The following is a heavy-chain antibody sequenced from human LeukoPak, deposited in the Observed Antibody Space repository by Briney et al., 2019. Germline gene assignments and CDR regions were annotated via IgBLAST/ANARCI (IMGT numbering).Heavy chain of an antibody. J-gene: IGHJ4*02. CDR2: INPINGET. V-gene: IGHV1-2*07. CDR1: GYTFTGHY. CDR3: ARREWSGYYADY. Sequence: ASVKVSCKASGYTFTGHYLHWVRQAPGQGLEWMGWINPINGETKYAHKFQGRVAMTSDTSISTAYMEVTRLTSDDTAVYYCARREWSGYYADYWGQGALITVSS. D-gene: IGHD3-3*01.